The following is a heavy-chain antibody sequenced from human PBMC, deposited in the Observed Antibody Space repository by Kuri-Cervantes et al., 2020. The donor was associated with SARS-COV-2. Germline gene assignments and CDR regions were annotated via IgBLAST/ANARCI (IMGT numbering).Heavy chain of an antibody. D-gene: IGHD3/OR15-3a*01. Sequence: ETLSLTCAASGFTFSGYSMNWVRQAPGKGLEWVSYISALSSTIYYADSVKGRFTISRDNAKNSLYLQMNSLRAEDTAVYYCARVDYDFWSQGTLVTVSS. CDR3: ARVDYDF. J-gene: IGHJ4*02. V-gene: IGHV3-48*01. CDR2: ISALSSTI. CDR1: GFTFSGYS.